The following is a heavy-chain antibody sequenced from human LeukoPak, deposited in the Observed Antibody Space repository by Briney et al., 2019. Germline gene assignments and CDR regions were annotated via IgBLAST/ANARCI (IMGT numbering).Heavy chain of an antibody. CDR1: GGSLSGHY. CDR3: ARTFARSDYGMDV. J-gene: IGHJ6*02. V-gene: IGHV4-59*11. Sequence: SETLSLTCTVGGGSLSGHYWGWIRQPPGKGLELVGHIYYTGTTFYNPSLNSRVTITLDTSRNQFSLKLSSVTAADTAVYYCARTFARSDYGMDVWGQGTTVTVSS. CDR2: IYYTGTT.